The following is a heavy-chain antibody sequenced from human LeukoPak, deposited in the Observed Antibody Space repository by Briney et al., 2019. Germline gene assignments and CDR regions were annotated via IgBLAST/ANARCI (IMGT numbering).Heavy chain of an antibody. CDR1: GFSINSGYY. CDR2: IYHSGST. CDR3: ARGPARLRYFDWLSINPFDY. D-gene: IGHD3-9*01. Sequence: PSETLSLTCTVSGFSINSGYYWAWIRLPPGKGLEWIGSIYHSGSTYYNPSLKSRVTISVDTSKNQFSLKLSSVTAADTAVYYCARGPARLRYFDWLSINPFDYWGQGTLVTVSS. V-gene: IGHV4-38-2*02. J-gene: IGHJ4*02.